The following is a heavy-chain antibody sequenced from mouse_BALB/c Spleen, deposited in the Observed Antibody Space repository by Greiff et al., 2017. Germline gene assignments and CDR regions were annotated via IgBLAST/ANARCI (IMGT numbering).Heavy chain of an antibody. CDR1: GFTFSSYG. J-gene: IGHJ1*01. Sequence: EVHLVESGGDLVKPGGSLKLSCAASGFTFSSYGMSWVRQTPDKRLEWVATISSGGSYTYYPDSVKGRFTISRNNAKNTLYLQMSSLKSEDTAMYYCARHGKYCNSHWYFDVWGAGTTVTVSS. CDR3: ARHGKYCNSHWYFDV. D-gene: IGHD2-10*02. V-gene: IGHV5-6*01. CDR2: ISSGGSYT.